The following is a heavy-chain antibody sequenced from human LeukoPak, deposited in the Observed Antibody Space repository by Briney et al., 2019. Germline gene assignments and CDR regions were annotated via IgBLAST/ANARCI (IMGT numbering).Heavy chain of an antibody. Sequence: SETLSLTCAVYGGSFSGYYWSWIRQPPGKGLEWIGEINHSGSTNYNPSLKSRVTISVDTSKNQFSLKLSSVTAADTAVYYCARVESEQLVPPGWFDPWGQGTLVTVSS. CDR2: INHSGST. CDR3: ARVESEQLVPPGWFDP. J-gene: IGHJ5*02. V-gene: IGHV4-34*01. CDR1: GGSFSGYY. D-gene: IGHD6-13*01.